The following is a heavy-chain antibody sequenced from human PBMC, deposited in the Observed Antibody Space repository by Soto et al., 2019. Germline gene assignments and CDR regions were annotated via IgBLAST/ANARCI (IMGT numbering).Heavy chain of an antibody. CDR3: ARDGLWFGARDYYYYGMDV. D-gene: IGHD3-10*01. J-gene: IGHJ6*02. CDR2: IWYDGSNK. Sequence: QVQLVESGGGVVQPGRSLRLSCAASGFTFSSYGMHWVRQAPGKGLEWVAVIWYDGSNKYYADSVKGRFTISRDNSKNTLYLQMNSLRAEDTAVYYCARDGLWFGARDYYYYGMDVWGQGTTVTVSS. CDR1: GFTFSSYG. V-gene: IGHV3-33*01.